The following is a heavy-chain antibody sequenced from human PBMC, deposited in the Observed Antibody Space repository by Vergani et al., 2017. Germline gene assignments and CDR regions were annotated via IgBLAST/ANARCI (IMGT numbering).Heavy chain of an antibody. D-gene: IGHD3-10*01. V-gene: IGHV3-48*01. CDR3: AKPGVRLVTKSVIDY. CDR1: GFTFSSYS. CDR2: ISSSSSTI. J-gene: IGHJ4*02. Sequence: EVQLVESGGGLVQPGGSLRLSCAASGFTFSSYSMNWVRQAPGKGLEWVSYISSSSSTIYYADSVKGRFTISRDNAKNTLYLQMNSLRAEDTAVYYCAKPGVRLVTKSVIDYWGQGTLVTVSS.